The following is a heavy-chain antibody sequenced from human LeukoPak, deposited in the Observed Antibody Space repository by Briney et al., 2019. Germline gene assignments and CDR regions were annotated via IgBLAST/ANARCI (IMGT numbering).Heavy chain of an antibody. V-gene: IGHV3-23*01. D-gene: IGHD3-16*01. CDR3: AKGMTRGMSGFDP. J-gene: IGHJ5*02. Sequence: GGSLRLSCAASGFTFYSYAMNWVRQAPGKGLEWVSAISGSGGSTYYADSVKGRFTISRDNSKNTLYLQMNSLRAEDTAVYYCAKGMTRGMSGFDPWGQGTLVTVSS. CDR1: GFTFYSYA. CDR2: ISGSGGST.